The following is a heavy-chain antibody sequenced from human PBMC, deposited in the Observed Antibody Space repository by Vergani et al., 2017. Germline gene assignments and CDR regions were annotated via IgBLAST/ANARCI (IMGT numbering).Heavy chain of an antibody. CDR1: GFTFDDYA. Sequence: EVQLVESGGGLVQPGRSLRLSCAASGFTFDDYAMHWVRQAPGKGLEWVSGISWNSGSIGYADSVKGRFTISRDNAKNSLYLQMNSLRAEDTALYYCARVSDDILTFDYWGQGTLVTVSS. CDR3: ARVSDDILTFDY. V-gene: IGHV3-9*01. J-gene: IGHJ4*02. D-gene: IGHD3-9*01. CDR2: ISWNSGSI.